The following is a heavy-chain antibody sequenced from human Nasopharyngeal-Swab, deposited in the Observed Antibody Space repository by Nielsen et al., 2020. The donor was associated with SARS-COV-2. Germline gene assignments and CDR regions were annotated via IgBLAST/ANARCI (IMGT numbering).Heavy chain of an antibody. J-gene: IGHJ5*02. CDR2: IYYSGST. V-gene: IGHV4-59*08. CDR3: ARLSLVDYYDSSGYYWFDP. Sequence: SETLSLTCTVSGGSISSYYWSWIRQPPGKGLEWIGYIYYSGSTNYNPSLKSRVTISVDTSKNQFSLRLSSVTAADTAVYYCARLSLVDYYDSSGYYWFDPWGQGTLVTVSS. D-gene: IGHD3-22*01. CDR1: GGSISSYY.